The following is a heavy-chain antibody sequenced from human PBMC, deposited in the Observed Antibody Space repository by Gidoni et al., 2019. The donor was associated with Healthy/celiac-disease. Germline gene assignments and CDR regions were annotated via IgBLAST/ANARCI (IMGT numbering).Heavy chain of an antibody. CDR1: AGSVSSGSYY. D-gene: IGHD3-3*01. J-gene: IGHJ4*02. CDR2: NYYSGST. CDR3: ARGKSGYSQRPFDY. V-gene: IGHV4-61*01. Sequence: QVQLQESRPGLAKPSETLSLTCTVSAGSVSSGSYYWNWIRQPPGKGLEWIGYNYYSGSTNYNPSLKSRVTISVDTSKIQFSLKLSSGTAADTAVYYCARGKSGYSQRPFDYWGQGTLVTVSS.